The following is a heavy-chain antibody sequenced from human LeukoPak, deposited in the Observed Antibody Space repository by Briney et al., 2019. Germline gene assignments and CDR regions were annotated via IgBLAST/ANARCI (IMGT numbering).Heavy chain of an antibody. J-gene: IGHJ1*01. D-gene: IGHD3-22*01. CDR1: GFTFSSYS. V-gene: IGHV3-23*01. CDR3: AKGGTYYYDSSGYFRAEYFQH. Sequence: GGSLRLSCAASGFTFSSYSMNWVRQAPGKGLEWVSAISGSGGSTYYADSVKGRFTISRDNSKNTLYLQMNSLRAEDTAVYYCAKGGTYYYDSSGYFRAEYFQHWGQGTLVTVSS. CDR2: ISGSGGST.